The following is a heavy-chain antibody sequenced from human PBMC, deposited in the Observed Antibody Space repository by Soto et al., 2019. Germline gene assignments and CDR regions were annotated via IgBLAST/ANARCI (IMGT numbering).Heavy chain of an antibody. CDR3: ARDFVEDYNWNLSYCFDP. J-gene: IGHJ5*02. CDR2: INPSGGST. V-gene: IGHV1-46*01. D-gene: IGHD1-20*01. CDR1: GYTFTSYY. Sequence: QVQLVQSGAEVKKPGASVKVSCKASGYTFTSYYMHWVRQAPGQGLEWMGIINPSGGSTSYAQKFQGRVTMTRDTSTSTVYMELSSLRSEDTAVYYCARDFVEDYNWNLSYCFDPWGQGTLVTVSS.